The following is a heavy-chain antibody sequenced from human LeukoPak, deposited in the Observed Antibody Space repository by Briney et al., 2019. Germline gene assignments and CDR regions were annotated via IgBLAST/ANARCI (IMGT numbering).Heavy chain of an antibody. V-gene: IGHV1-18*01. CDR3: ARGGPVEQWLGRGYFDY. CDR2: ISAYNGNT. D-gene: IGHD6-19*01. CDR1: GYTFTSYG. J-gene: IGHJ4*02. Sequence: ASVKVSCKASGYTFTSYGISWVRQAPGQGLEWMGWISAYNGNTNYAQKLQGRVTMTTDTSTNTAYMELRSLRSDDTAVYYCARGGPVEQWLGRGYFDYWGQGTLVTVSS.